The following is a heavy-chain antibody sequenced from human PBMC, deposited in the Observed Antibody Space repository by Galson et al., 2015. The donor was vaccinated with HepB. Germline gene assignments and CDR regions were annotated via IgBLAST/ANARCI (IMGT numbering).Heavy chain of an antibody. CDR1: GVSISSYY. Sequence: ATLSLTCNVSGVSISSYYWSWVRQPPGMGLEWIGYVYYSGSAYYNPSLKSRVTLSVDTSKSQFSLRLDSVTAADTAVYYCASLAMAATGLGYFDSWGQGALVIVSS. D-gene: IGHD1-1*01. CDR2: VYYSGSA. CDR3: ASLAMAATGLGYFDS. V-gene: IGHV4-59*01. J-gene: IGHJ4*02.